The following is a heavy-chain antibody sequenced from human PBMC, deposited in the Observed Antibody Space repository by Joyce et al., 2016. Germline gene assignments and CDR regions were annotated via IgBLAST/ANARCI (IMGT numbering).Heavy chain of an antibody. D-gene: IGHD7-27*01. CDR2: ISGSGGST. J-gene: IGHJ4*02. CDR3: AKDEQNWGRFDY. Sequence: EVQLLESGGGLVQPGGSLRLSCAASGFTFSSYAMNWVRQAPGKGLEGVSCISGSGGSTYYADSVKGRFTISRDNSKNTLYLQMNSLRAEDTAVFYCAKDEQNWGRFDYWGQGTLVTVSS. V-gene: IGHV3-23*01. CDR1: GFTFSSYA.